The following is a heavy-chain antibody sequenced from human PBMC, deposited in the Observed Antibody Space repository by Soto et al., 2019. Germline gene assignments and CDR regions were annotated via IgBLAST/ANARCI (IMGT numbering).Heavy chain of an antibody. D-gene: IGHD3-10*01. J-gene: IGHJ4*02. CDR3: ARRKVYGSGSYSFDY. V-gene: IGHV1-3*01. CDR1: GYTFTNYA. Sequence: QVQLVQSGAEVKKPGASVKVSCKASGYTFTNYAMHWVRQAPGQRLEWMGWISAAIGNTKYSKKFQGSVTITRDTASNTAYMALSTLRSEDTAVYSYARRKVYGSGSYSFDYWGQGTLVTVSS. CDR2: ISAAIGNT.